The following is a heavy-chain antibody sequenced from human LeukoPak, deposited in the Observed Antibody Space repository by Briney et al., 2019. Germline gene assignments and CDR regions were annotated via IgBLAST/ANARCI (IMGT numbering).Heavy chain of an antibody. V-gene: IGHV3-23*01. D-gene: IGHD2-15*01. CDR3: ASTPVVPDIGG. CDR1: GITFTTID. J-gene: IGHJ4*02. CDR2: ITKSGGST. Sequence: GGSLRLSCAVSGITFTTIDVSWVRLAPGKGLEWVSTITKSGGSTYYADSVKGRFTISRDNAKNSLYLQMNSLRAEDTAVYYCASTPVVPDIGGWGQGTLVTVSS.